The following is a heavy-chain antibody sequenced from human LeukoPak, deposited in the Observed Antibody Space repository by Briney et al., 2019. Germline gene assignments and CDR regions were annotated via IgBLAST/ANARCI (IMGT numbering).Heavy chain of an antibody. J-gene: IGHJ6*03. CDR2: ISSSGSTI. Sequence: HSGGSLRLSCAASGFTFSSYEMNWVRQAPGKGLEWVSYISSSGSTIYYADSVKGRFTISIDNAKNSLYLQMNSLRAEDTAVYYCARVRSGPYYYYYMDVWGKGTTVTVSS. D-gene: IGHD3-3*01. CDR3: ARVRSGPYYYYYMDV. V-gene: IGHV3-48*03. CDR1: GFTFSSYE.